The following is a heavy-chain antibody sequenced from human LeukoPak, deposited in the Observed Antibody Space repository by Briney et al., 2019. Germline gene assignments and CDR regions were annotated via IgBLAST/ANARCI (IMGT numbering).Heavy chain of an antibody. D-gene: IGHD5-24*01. CDR3: ARQWLQSSFDY. Sequence: GGSLRLSCAASGFTFSSYNMDWVRQAPGKGLEWVSSISSSSSYIYYADSVKGRFTISRANAHNSLYLQMNGLRAEDTAVYYCARQWLQSSFDYWGQGIPVTVSS. J-gene: IGHJ4*02. CDR1: GFTFSSYN. V-gene: IGHV3-21*01. CDR2: ISSSSSYI.